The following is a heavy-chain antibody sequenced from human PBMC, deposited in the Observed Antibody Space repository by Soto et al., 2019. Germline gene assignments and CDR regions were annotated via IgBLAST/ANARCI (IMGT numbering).Heavy chain of an antibody. CDR3: TRGPPRVQWFDP. V-gene: IGHV4-61*01. J-gene: IGHJ5*02. CDR1: GGSVISGTYY. Sequence: SETLSLTCTVSGGSVISGTYYCICIRQPPWKGLEWIGHIYFTGSTNYNPSLKSRVTMSLDTSRNQFSLKLSSVTAADTAVYYCTRGPPRVQWFDPWGLGTLVTVSS. CDR2: IYFTGST.